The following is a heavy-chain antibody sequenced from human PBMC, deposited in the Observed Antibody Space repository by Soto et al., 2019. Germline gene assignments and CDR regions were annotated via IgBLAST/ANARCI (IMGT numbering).Heavy chain of an antibody. CDR3: AKDHTSSWHWDF. D-gene: IGHD6-13*01. V-gene: IGHV3-23*01. CDR1: GFTFRDYA. Sequence: GGSLRLSCAAYGFTFRDYAMSWVLQTPGKGLEWVSSISGNGGSTYYPDSVKGRFTISRDNSKNTLYPQMNSLRAEDTAIYYCAKDHTSSWHWDFWGQGTLVTVSS. J-gene: IGHJ4*02. CDR2: ISGNGGST.